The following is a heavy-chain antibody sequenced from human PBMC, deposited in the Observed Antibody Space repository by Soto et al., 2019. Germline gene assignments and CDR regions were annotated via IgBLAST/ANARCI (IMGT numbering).Heavy chain of an antibody. CDR3: ARRDCFSSSCYFKY. J-gene: IGHJ4*02. D-gene: IGHD2-2*01. V-gene: IGHV1-46*01. Sequence: QVSLVQSGAEVKKPGASVKVSCKASGYTFTSYYVHWVRQAPGQGLEWMGIINPSGATTTYAQNFQGRGAMTSDTSTRNVYMELSSLRSEDTSVYYCARRDCFSSSCYFKYWGQGTLVTVSS. CDR2: INPSGATT. CDR1: GYTFTSYY.